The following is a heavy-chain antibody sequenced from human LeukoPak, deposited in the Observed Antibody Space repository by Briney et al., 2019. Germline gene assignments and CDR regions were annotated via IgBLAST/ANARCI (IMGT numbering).Heavy chain of an antibody. CDR1: GFTFSRYA. CDR3: AKDTSIGRYCTNGVCSPFDY. V-gene: IGHV3-23*01. CDR2: ISDSGGST. Sequence: GGSLRLSCAASGFTFSRYAMSWVRQAPGKGLEWVSAISDSGGSTYDADSVKGRSTISRDNSKNTLYLQMNSLRAEDTAVYYCAKDTSIGRYCTNGVCSPFDYWGQGTLVTVSS. D-gene: IGHD2-8*01. J-gene: IGHJ4*02.